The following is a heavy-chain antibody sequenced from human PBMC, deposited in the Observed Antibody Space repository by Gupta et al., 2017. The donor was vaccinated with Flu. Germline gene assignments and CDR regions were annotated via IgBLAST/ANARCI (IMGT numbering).Heavy chain of an antibody. CDR3: AIRAGSGSYYTGVDY. V-gene: IGHV1-2*02. D-gene: IGHD1-26*01. J-gene: IGHJ4*02. CDR2: INPNNGGS. Sequence: HWVRKAPGQGLEYMGWINPNNGGSNYAQRFQGRVTMTRDTSINTVYLELSSLSSDDTAVYYCAIRAGSGSYYTGVDYWGQGTLVTVSS.